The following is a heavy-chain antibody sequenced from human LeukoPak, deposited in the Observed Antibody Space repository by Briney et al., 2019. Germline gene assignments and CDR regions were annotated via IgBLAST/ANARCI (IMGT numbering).Heavy chain of an antibody. Sequence: GGSLRLSCAASGFTFSSYSMNWVRQAPGKGLEWVSSISSSSSYIYYADSVKGRFTISRDNAKNSLYLQMNSLRAEDTAVYYCARDGRYCGGVCSRLSWFDPWGQGTLVTVSS. CDR2: ISSSSSYI. CDR1: GFTFSSYS. D-gene: IGHD2-21*02. V-gene: IGHV3-21*01. CDR3: ARDGRYCGGVCSRLSWFDP. J-gene: IGHJ5*02.